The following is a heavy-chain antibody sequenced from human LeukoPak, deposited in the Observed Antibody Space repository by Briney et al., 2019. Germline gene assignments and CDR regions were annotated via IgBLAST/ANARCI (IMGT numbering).Heavy chain of an antibody. J-gene: IGHJ3*02. CDR3: ARDIPAGIAVAGDAFDI. CDR1: GGTFSSYA. CDR2: IIPIFGIA. V-gene: IGHV1-69*17. D-gene: IGHD6-19*01. Sequence: SVKVSCKASGGTFSSYAISWVRQAPGQGLEWMGRIIPIFGIANYAQKFQGRVTITADKSTSTAYMELSSLRSEDTAVYYCARDIPAGIAVAGDAFDIWGQGTMVTVSS.